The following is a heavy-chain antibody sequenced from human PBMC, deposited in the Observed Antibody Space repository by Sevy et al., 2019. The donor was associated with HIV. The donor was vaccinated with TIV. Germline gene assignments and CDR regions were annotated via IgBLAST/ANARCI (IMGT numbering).Heavy chain of an antibody. D-gene: IGHD3-9*01. V-gene: IGHV3-30-3*01. CDR2: ISYDGSNK. Sequence: GGSLRLSCVASGFTFNNNAMSWIRQAPGKGLEWVAVISYDGSNKYYADSVKGRFTISRDNSKNTLYLQMNSLRAEDTAVYYCARDGGLRYFDWLFDLGWFDPWGQGTLVTVSS. J-gene: IGHJ5*02. CDR3: ARDGGLRYFDWLFDLGWFDP. CDR1: GFTFNNNA.